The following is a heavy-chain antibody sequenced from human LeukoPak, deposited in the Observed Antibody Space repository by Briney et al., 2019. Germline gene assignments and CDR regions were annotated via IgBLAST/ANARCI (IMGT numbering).Heavy chain of an antibody. D-gene: IGHD3-9*01. J-gene: IGHJ4*02. CDR1: GITFSNYG. CDR3: ATTDLNHAILSGYFES. V-gene: IGHV3-30*03. Sequence: PGGSLRLSCTGSGITFSNYGIHWVRQAPGKGLEWVAVLSNGATNKYYADSVRGRFTISRDNSKNTLYLQMNSLRPADTAVYYCATTDLNHAILSGYFESWGQGTQLIVSS. CDR2: LSNGATNK.